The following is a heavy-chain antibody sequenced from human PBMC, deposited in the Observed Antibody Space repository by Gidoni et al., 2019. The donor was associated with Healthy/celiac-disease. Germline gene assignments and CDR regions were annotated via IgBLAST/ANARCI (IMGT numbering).Heavy chain of an antibody. J-gene: IGHJ6*02. CDR3: ARDRIHSLITYYYYGMDV. D-gene: IGHD2-15*01. V-gene: IGHV3-11*01. Sequence: QVQLVESWGGLFKPGGSLRLSCAASGFTFSDYYMSSGSGSTIYYADSVKGRFTISRDNAKNSLYLQMNSLRAEDTAVYYCARDRIHSLITYYYYGMDVWGQGTTVTVSS. CDR1: GFTFSDYY. CDR2: GSGSTI.